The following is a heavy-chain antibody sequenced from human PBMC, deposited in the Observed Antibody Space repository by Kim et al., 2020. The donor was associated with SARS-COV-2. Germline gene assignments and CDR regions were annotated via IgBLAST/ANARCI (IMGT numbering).Heavy chain of an antibody. J-gene: IGHJ6*02. CDR2: ISSSSSTI. Sequence: GGSLRLSCAASGFTFSSYSMNWVRQAPGKGLEWVSYISSSSSTIYYADSVKGRFTISRDNAKNSLYLQMNSLRDEDTAVYCCASRGRGSYYVGYYYYGMDVWGQGTTVTVSS. V-gene: IGHV3-48*02. CDR1: GFTFSSYS. D-gene: IGHD1-26*01. CDR3: ASRGRGSYYVGYYYYGMDV.